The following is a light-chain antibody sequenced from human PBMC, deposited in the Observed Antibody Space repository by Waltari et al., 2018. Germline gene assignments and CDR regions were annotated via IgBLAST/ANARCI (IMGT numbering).Light chain of an antibody. CDR3: QQYDNLAS. V-gene: IGKV1-33*01. CDR2: DAT. J-gene: IGKJ4*01. Sequence: IPMTQSPSSLSASVGERVTIACQASQAISNHLNWYQHKPGKAPELLIFDATNLETGVPSRFRGSGSGTDFTLTIPSLQPEDFATYYCQQYDNLASFGGGTKVEIK. CDR1: QAISNH.